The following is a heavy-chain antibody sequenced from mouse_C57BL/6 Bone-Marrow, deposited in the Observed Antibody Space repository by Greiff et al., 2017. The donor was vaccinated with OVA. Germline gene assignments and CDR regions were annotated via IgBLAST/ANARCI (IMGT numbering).Heavy chain of an antibody. Sequence: VQLKESGAELVRPGASVKLSCTASGFNIKDDYMHWVKQRPEQGLEWIGWIDPENGDTEYASKFQGKATITADTSSNTAYLQLRSLTSEDTAVYYCTGIYYDYDEGFAYWGQGTLVTVSA. CDR3: TGIYYDYDEGFAY. D-gene: IGHD2-4*01. J-gene: IGHJ3*01. CDR1: GFNIKDDY. V-gene: IGHV14-4*01. CDR2: IDPENGDT.